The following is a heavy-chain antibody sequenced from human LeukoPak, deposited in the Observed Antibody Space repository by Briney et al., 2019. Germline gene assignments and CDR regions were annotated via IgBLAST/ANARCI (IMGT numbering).Heavy chain of an antibody. V-gene: IGHV3-7*01. J-gene: IGHJ4*02. Sequence: PGGSLRLSCAASGFTFSSYWMSWVRQAPGKGLEWVANIKQDGSVKNYVDSVKGRFTITRDNAKNSLYLQMNSLRAEDTAVYYCARIRGSGCADYWGQGTLVTVSS. CDR2: IKQDGSVK. CDR1: GFTFSSYW. CDR3: ARIRGSGCADY. D-gene: IGHD6-19*01.